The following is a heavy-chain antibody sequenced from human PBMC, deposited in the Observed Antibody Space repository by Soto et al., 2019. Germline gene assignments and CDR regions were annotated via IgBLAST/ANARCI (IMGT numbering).Heavy chain of an antibody. J-gene: IGHJ6*03. V-gene: IGHV1-46*03. CDR3: ARERGPPYYDFWSGYYDFYYYYMDV. CDR1: GYTFTIYY. Sequence: ASVKVSCKASGYTFTIYYMHWVRQAPGQGLEWMGIINPSGGSTSYAQKFQGRVTMTRDTSTSTVYMELSSLRSEDTAVYYCARERGPPYYDFWSGYYDFYYYYMDVWGKGTTVTVSS. D-gene: IGHD3-3*01. CDR2: INPSGGST.